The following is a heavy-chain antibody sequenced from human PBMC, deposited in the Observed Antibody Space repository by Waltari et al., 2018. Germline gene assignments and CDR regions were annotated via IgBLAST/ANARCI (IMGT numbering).Heavy chain of an antibody. CDR1: GCPISRYY. D-gene: IGHD2-21*01. J-gene: IGHJ4*02. CDR2: IYYSGST. V-gene: IGHV4-59*08. CDR3: ARRNPNCGGDCHPFDY. Sequence: QVQLQESGPGLVKPSETLSLTCTVSGCPISRYYWSWIRQPPGKGLEWIGYIYYSGSTNYTPSLKSRVTISVDTSKNQFSLKLSSVTAADTAVYYCARRNPNCGGDCHPFDYWGQGTPVTVSS.